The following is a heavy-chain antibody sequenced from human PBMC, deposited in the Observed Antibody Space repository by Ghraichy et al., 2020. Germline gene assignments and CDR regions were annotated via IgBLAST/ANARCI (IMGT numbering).Heavy chain of an antibody. V-gene: IGHV3-53*01. CDR2: IYGGGGT. D-gene: IGHD5-18*01. Sequence: GGSLRLSCAASGFTVSSTYMSWVRQAPGRGLEWVAVIYGGGGTFYADSVKGRFTISRDNSKNTLDLQMNSLRAKDTAMYYCARDGVYSYGYGFDYWGQGTLVTVSS. CDR3: ARDGVYSYGYGFDY. CDR1: GFTVSSTY. J-gene: IGHJ4*02.